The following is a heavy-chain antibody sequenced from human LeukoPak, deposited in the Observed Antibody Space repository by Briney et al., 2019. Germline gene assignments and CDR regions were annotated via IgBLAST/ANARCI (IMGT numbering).Heavy chain of an antibody. V-gene: IGHV3-23*01. D-gene: IGHD3-3*01. CDR2: ISGSGGST. Sequence: GGSLRLSCAASGFTFSSYAMSWVRQAPGKGLEWVSAISGSGGSTYYADSVKGRFTISRDNAKNTLYLQMNSLRAEDTAVYYFAKRFRFLEWLPPLDYWGQGTLVTVYS. J-gene: IGHJ4*02. CDR1: GFTFSSYA. CDR3: AKRFRFLEWLPPLDY.